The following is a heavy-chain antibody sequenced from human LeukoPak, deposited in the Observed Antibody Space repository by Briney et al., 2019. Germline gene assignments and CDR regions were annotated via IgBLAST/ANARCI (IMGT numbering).Heavy chain of an antibody. CDR3: ARTIVGAAHDAFDI. D-gene: IGHD1-26*01. J-gene: IGHJ3*02. CDR2: IVCGGTT. V-gene: IGHV3-66*01. Sequence: GGSLILSCSASGLTVSSNYMSWVRQAPAKGPEWVSIIVCGGTTYYTDSVKGRFNISRDNSKNTLYLQMNSLRAEDTALYYCARTIVGAAHDAFDIWGLGTMVTVSS. CDR1: GLTVSSNY.